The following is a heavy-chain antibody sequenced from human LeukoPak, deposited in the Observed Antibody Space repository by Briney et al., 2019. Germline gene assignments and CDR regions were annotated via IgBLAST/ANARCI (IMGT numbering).Heavy chain of an antibody. V-gene: IGHV3-53*01. Sequence: GGSLTLSCAASGFTVSSNYMSWVSQAPGKGLEWVSVIYSGGSTYYADSVKGRFTISRDNSKNTLYLQMNSLRAEDTAVYYCARELRGPYYGMDVWGQGTTVTVSS. J-gene: IGHJ6*02. CDR2: IYSGGST. CDR1: GFTVSSNY. CDR3: ARELRGPYYGMDV.